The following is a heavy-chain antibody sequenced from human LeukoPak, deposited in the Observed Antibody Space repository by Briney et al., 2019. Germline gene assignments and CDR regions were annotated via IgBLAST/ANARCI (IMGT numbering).Heavy chain of an antibody. J-gene: IGHJ4*02. CDR1: GGTLSSYA. CDR3: ARDRGYCSSTSCPAGLDY. CDR2: IIPIFGTA. D-gene: IGHD2-2*01. Sequence: GASVTVSCTASGGTLSSYAISWVRQAPGQGRGWMGGIIPIFGTANYAQKFQGRVTITTDESTSTAYMELSSLRSEDTAVYYCARDRGYCSSTSCPAGLDYWGQGTLVTVSS. V-gene: IGHV1-69*05.